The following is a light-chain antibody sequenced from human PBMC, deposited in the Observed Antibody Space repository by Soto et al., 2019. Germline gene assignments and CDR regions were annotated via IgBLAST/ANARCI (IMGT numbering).Light chain of an antibody. J-gene: IGLJ1*01. CDR3: QSYDSSLSGYV. V-gene: IGLV1-40*01. CDR2: GNS. Sequence: QLVLTQPPSVSGAPGQRVTISCTGSSSNIGAGYDVHWYQQLPGTAPKLLIYGNSNRPSGVPDRFSGSKSGTSAYLAITGLPAEDEADYYCQSYDSSLSGYVFGTGTKLTVL. CDR1: SSNIGAGYD.